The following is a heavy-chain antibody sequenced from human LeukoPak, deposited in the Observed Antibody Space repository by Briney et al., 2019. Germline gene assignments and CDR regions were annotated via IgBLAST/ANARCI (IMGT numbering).Heavy chain of an antibody. CDR2: IYSGDST. J-gene: IGHJ6*03. Sequence: GGSLRLSCAASGFTASSNYMTWVRQAPGKGLELVSVIYSGDSTYYADSVKGRFTISRDNSKNTVYLQMNSLRAEDTAVYYCARVPRDAYNYYYYYYMDVWGKGTTVTISS. CDR1: GFTASSNY. CDR3: ARVPRDAYNYYYYYYMDV. V-gene: IGHV3-53*01. D-gene: IGHD5-24*01.